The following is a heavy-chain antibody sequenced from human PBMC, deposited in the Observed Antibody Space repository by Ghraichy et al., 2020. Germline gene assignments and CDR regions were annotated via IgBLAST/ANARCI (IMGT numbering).Heavy chain of an antibody. CDR2: ITSTGTTM. D-gene: IGHD2-15*01. Sequence: GSLRLSCAASGFTLSNYAMNWVRQAPGKGLEWVSYITSTGTTMYYADSVKGRFTLSRDSAKNSLFLQMNSLRDEDTALYYCAPDLGYCSSGTCYPYYYSGMDVWGHGTTVTASS. V-gene: IGHV3-48*02. CDR1: GFTLSNYA. CDR3: APDLGYCSSGTCYPYYYSGMDV. J-gene: IGHJ6*02.